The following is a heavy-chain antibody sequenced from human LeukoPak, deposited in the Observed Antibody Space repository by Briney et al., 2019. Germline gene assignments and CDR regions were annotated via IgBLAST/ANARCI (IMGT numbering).Heavy chain of an antibody. V-gene: IGHV3-21*01. D-gene: IGHD3-10*01. J-gene: IGHJ4*02. CDR2: ISSSSSYI. CDR1: GSTFSSYS. CDR3: ARVIGSGSYYNAADY. Sequence: AGGSLRLSCAASGSTFSSYSMNWVRQAPGKGLEWVSSISSSSSYIYYADSVKGRFTISRDNAKNSLYLQMNSLRAEDTAVYYCARVIGSGSYYNAADYWGQGTLVTVSS.